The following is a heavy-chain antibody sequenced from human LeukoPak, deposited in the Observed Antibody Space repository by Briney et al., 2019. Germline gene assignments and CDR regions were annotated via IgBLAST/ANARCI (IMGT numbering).Heavy chain of an antibody. J-gene: IGHJ3*02. D-gene: IGHD6-13*01. V-gene: IGHV1-46*01. CDR2: INPSGGST. CDR1: GYTFTSYY. Sequence: ASVKVSCKASGYTFTSYYMHWVRQAPGQGLEWMEIINPSGGSTSYAQKFQGRVTMTRDTSTSTVYMELSSLRSEDTAVYYCARDRPPPAAPRAFDIWGQGTMVTVSS. CDR3: ARDRPPPAAPRAFDI.